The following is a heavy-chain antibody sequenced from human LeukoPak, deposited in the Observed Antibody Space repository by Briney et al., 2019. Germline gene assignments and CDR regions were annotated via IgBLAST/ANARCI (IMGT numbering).Heavy chain of an antibody. J-gene: IGHJ4*02. Sequence: KPSETPSLTCTVSGYSISSGYYWGWIRQPPGKRLEWIGSINHSGSTYYNPSLRSRVTISVDTSKNQFSLKLSSVTAADTAVYSCARGGPSGSHTAYWGQGTLVTVSS. D-gene: IGHD1-26*01. CDR3: ARGGPSGSHTAY. CDR2: INHSGST. CDR1: GYSISSGYY. V-gene: IGHV4-38-2*02.